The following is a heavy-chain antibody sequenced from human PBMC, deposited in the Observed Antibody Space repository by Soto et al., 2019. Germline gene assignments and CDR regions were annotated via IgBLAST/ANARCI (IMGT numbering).Heavy chain of an antibody. J-gene: IGHJ4*02. Sequence: EVQLVESGGGLVQPGGSLRLSCAASGFTFSNFWMSWVRQAPGKGLEWVASIKQDGSDKYYVDSVKGRFIISRDNAKNSLSLQTNSLRAEDTAVYYCTTNTVTKVDDYWGQGTLVTVSS. CDR1: GFTFSNFW. CDR3: TTNTVTKVDDY. CDR2: IKQDGSDK. D-gene: IGHD4-17*01. V-gene: IGHV3-7*03.